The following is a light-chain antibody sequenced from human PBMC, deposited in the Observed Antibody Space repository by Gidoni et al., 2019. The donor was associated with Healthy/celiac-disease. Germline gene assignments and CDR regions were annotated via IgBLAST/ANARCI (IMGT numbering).Light chain of an antibody. CDR1: QSVSSSY. CDR2: GAS. Sequence: EIVLTLSPGTLSLSPGERATLSRRASQSVSSSYLAWYQQKPGKAPRLLIYGASSRATGIPDRFSGSGSGTDFTLTISRLEPEDFAMYYCQQYGSSPKTFGQXTKVEIK. CDR3: QQYGSSPKT. J-gene: IGKJ1*01. V-gene: IGKV3-20*01.